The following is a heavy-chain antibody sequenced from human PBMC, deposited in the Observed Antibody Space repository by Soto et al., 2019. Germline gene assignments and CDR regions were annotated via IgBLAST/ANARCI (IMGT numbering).Heavy chain of an antibody. CDR3: ARGIAVAGNWYFDL. CDR1: GFTFSSYS. J-gene: IGHJ2*01. V-gene: IGHV3-21*01. D-gene: IGHD6-19*01. CDR2: ISSSSSYI. Sequence: EVQLVESGGGLVKPGGSLRLSCVASGFTFSSYSMNWVRQAPGKGLEWVSSISSSSSYIYYADSVKGRFTISRDNAKNSLYLQMNSLRAEDTAVYYCARGIAVAGNWYFDLWGRGTLVTVSS.